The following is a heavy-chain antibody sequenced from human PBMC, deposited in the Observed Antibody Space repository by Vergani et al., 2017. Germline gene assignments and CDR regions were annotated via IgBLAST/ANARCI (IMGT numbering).Heavy chain of an antibody. J-gene: IGHJ3*02. CDR2: IHASGTK. V-gene: IGHV4-61*02. CDR3: ARDVPYYYDSSGYYREVAFDI. Sequence: QVHLNEAGPGLVKPSQTLSLTCTVSGASITSGSFYWSWIRQPAGKGLEWIGRIHASGTKNYNPSLRSRVTLSVDTSKNQLSLKMISVTAADTAVYYCARDVPYYYDSSGYYREVAFDIWGQGTMVTVSS. D-gene: IGHD3-22*01. CDR1: GASITSGSFY.